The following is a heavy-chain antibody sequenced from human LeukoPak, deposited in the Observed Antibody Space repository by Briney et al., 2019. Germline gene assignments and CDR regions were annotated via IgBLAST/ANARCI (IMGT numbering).Heavy chain of an antibody. V-gene: IGHV1-69*04. D-gene: IGHD4-17*01. CDR1: GGTFSSHV. J-gene: IGHJ5*02. CDR3: VREVGYGDYVSTNNWFDP. Sequence: SVKVSCKASGGTFSSHVISWVRQAPGQGLEWMGKISPILGMAHYAQKFQGRVTITAGKSTSTAYMELSSLRSEDTAVYYCVREVGYGDYVSTNNWFDPWGQGTLVIVSS. CDR2: ISPILGMA.